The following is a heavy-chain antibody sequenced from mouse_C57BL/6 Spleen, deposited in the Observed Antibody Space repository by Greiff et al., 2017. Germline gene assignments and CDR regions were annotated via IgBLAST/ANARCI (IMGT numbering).Heavy chain of an antibody. Sequence: QVQLQQPGAELVKPGASVKLSCKASGYTFTSYWMHWVKQRPGQGLEWIGMIHPNSGSTNYNEKFQSKATLTVDKSSRPAYMQLSSLTSEDSAVYYCARSDSNVDYWGQGTTLTVSS. J-gene: IGHJ2*01. D-gene: IGHD2-5*01. V-gene: IGHV1-64*01. CDR1: GYTFTSYW. CDR2: IHPNSGST. CDR3: ARSDSNVDY.